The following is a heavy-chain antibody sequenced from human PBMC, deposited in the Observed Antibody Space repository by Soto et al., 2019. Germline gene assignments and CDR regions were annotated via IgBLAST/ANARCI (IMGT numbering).Heavy chain of an antibody. J-gene: IGHJ6*02. CDR3: ARDTGGYYCYGMDV. D-gene: IGHD1-26*01. V-gene: IGHV3-53*01. CDR2: IYSGGST. Sequence: EVQLVESGGGLIQPGGSPRLSCAASGFTVSSNYMSWVRQAPGKGLEWVSVIYSGGSTYYADSVKGRFTISRDNSKNKLYLQMNSLRAEDTAVYYCARDTGGYYCYGMDVWGQGTKVTVSS. CDR1: GFTVSSNY.